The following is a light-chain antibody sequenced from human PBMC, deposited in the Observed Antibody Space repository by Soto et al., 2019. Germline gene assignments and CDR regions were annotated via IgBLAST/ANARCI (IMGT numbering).Light chain of an antibody. V-gene: IGKV3-20*01. CDR3: QQYVAAPLP. CDR1: QTVTSNY. CDR2: GES. Sequence: EIMLTQSPGTLSLSPGERATLSCRASQTVTSNYLAWYKRKPGQAPRLLIYGESRRATGIPDRFSGSGSGTEFTLTISRLEPEDFAVYYFQQYVAAPLPFGGGTKVEI. J-gene: IGKJ4*01.